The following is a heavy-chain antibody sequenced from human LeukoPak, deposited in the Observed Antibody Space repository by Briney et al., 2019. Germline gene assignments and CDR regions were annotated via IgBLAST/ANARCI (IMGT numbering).Heavy chain of an antibody. Sequence: PSETLSLTCAVSGVSFSGYYWSWIRQPPGKGPEWIGEISHSGSTDYNLSLKSRVTVSVDTSKNQFSLKLSSVTAADTAVYYCARMSGSGSYYNRKYHFDYWGQGTLVTVSS. CDR1: GVSFSGYY. J-gene: IGHJ4*02. V-gene: IGHV4-34*01. CDR2: ISHSGST. CDR3: ARMSGSGSYYNRKYHFDY. D-gene: IGHD3-10*01.